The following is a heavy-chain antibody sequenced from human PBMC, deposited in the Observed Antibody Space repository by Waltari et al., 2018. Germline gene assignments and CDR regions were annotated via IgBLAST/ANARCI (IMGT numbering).Heavy chain of an antibody. J-gene: IGHJ4*02. CDR2: IYHSGST. D-gene: IGHD3-22*01. V-gene: IGHV4-38-2*02. CDR1: GYSFSSGYY. CDR3: ARDWYYYDSSGYSTPKFDY. Sequence: QVQLQESGPGLVKPSETLSLTCAVSGYSFSSGYYWGWIRQPPGKGLEWIGSIYHSGSTYYNPSLKSRVTISVDTSKDQFSLKLSSVTAADTAVYYCARDWYYYDSSGYSTPKFDYWGQGTLVTVSS.